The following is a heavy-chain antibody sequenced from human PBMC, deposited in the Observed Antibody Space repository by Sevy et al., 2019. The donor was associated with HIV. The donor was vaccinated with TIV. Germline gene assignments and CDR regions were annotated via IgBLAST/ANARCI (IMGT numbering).Heavy chain of an antibody. Sequence: GGSLRLPCAASGFTFTYAWMSWVRQAPGKGLEWVGRIKSKADGGTTDYGAPVKGRFTISRDDSKNTLFLQMNSLKGEDTAVYYCATDPIIVLMVTDGMDVWGQGTTVTVSS. CDR2: IKSKADGGTT. J-gene: IGHJ6*02. CDR3: ATDPIIVLMVTDGMDV. CDR1: GFTFTYAW. V-gene: IGHV3-15*01. D-gene: IGHD3-22*01.